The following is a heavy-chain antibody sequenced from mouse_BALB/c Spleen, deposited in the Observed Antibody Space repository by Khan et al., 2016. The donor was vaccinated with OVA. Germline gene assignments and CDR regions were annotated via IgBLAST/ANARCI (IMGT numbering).Heavy chain of an antibody. Sequence: QVQLKQSGPELVKPGASVKMSCKASGYTFTEYVINWVKQRTGEGLEWIGDIYPGSGDTYNNEKFKGKATLTAEKSSSQAYMQLSRLTSEYSAVYFCARLFGNYDAYWGQGTLVTVSS. V-gene: IGHV1-77*01. CDR1: GYTFTEYV. D-gene: IGHD2-1*01. CDR3: ARLFGNYDAY. CDR2: IYPGSGDT. J-gene: IGHJ3*01.